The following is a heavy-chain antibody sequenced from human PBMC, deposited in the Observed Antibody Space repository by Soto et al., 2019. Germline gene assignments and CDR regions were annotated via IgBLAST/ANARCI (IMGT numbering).Heavy chain of an antibody. Sequence: QVQLVQSGAEVQKPGSSVKVSCKASGGTFSSYTISWVRQAPGQGLEWMGRIIPILGIANYAQKFQGRVTITADKSTSTAYMELSSLRSEDTAVYYCATSLGCSSTSCYGGYYYYMDVWGKGTTVTVSS. CDR3: ATSLGCSSTSCYGGYYYYMDV. V-gene: IGHV1-69*02. CDR2: IIPILGIA. D-gene: IGHD2-2*01. J-gene: IGHJ6*03. CDR1: GGTFSSYT.